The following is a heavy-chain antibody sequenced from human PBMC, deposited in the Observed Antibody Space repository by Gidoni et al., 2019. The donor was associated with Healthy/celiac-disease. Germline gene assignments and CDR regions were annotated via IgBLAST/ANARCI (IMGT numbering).Heavy chain of an antibody. J-gene: IGHJ4*02. CDR3: AKDWNLFDY. CDR1: GFTFSSYG. Sequence: QVQLVESGGGVVQPGRSLRLSCAASGFTFSSYGMHWVRQAPGKGLDWVAVISYDGCNKYYADSVKSRFTISRDNSKSTLYLQMNSLRAEDTAVYYCAKDWNLFDYWGQGTLVTVSS. V-gene: IGHV3-30*18. CDR2: ISYDGCNK. D-gene: IGHD1-1*01.